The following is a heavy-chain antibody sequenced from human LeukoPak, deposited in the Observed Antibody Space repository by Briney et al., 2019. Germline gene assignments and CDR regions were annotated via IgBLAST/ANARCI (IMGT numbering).Heavy chain of an antibody. CDR1: GFTLSSYW. D-gene: IGHD1-26*01. CDR2: IKQDGSEK. CDR3: ARVQWELRGVGSYFEY. J-gene: IGHJ4*02. V-gene: IGHV3-7*01. Sequence: PGGSLRLSCVVSGFTLSSYWMSWVRQAPGKGLEWVANIKQDGSEKYYVDSVKGRFTMSRDNAKNSLYLQMTSLRAEDTAVYYCARVQWELRGVGSYFEYWGQGALVTVSS.